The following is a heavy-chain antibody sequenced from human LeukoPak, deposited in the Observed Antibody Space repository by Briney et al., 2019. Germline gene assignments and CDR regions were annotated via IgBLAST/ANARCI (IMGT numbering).Heavy chain of an antibody. Sequence: SETLSLTCTVSGGSISSYYWSWIRQPPGKGLEWIGYIYYSGSTNYNPPLKSRVTISVDTSKNQFSLKLSSVTAADTAVYYCARVRPYYYDSSGYSYAFDIWGQGTMVTVSS. D-gene: IGHD3-22*01. CDR2: IYYSGST. V-gene: IGHV4-59*01. J-gene: IGHJ3*02. CDR1: GGSISSYY. CDR3: ARVRPYYYDSSGYSYAFDI.